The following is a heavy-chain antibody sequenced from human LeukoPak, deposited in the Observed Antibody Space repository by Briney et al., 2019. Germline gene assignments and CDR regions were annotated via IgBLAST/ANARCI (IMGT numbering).Heavy chain of an antibody. CDR1: GFTFSDYD. Sequence: AGGSLRLSCAASGFTFSDYDMHWVRQATGKGLEXXXXIGTAGHTYYTGSVKGRFTISRENAKNSLYLQMNSLRAGDTAVYYCARVAKERVGGVYYFDYWGQGTLVTVSS. CDR3: ARVAKERVGGVYYFDY. D-gene: IGHD1-1*01. CDR2: IGTAGHT. J-gene: IGHJ4*02. V-gene: IGHV3-13*01.